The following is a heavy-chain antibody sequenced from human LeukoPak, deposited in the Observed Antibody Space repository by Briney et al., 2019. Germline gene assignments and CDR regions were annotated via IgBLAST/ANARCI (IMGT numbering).Heavy chain of an antibody. V-gene: IGHV3-53*01. D-gene: IGHD3-10*01. CDR1: GFTFSSYS. CDR3: TISMVRGVRTFDY. J-gene: IGHJ4*02. Sequence: GGSLRLSCAASGFTFSSYSMNWVRQAPGKGLEWVSVIYSGGSTYYADSVKGRFTISRDNSKNTLYLQMNSLRAEDTAVYYCTISMVRGVRTFDYWGQGTLVTVSS. CDR2: IYSGGST.